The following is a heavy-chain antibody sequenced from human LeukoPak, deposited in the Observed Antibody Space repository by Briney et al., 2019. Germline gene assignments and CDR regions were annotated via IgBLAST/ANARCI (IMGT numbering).Heavy chain of an antibody. V-gene: IGHV3-74*01. Sequence: GGSLRLSCAASGFTFSSYWMHWVRQAPGKGLVWVSRINSDGSSTSYADSVKGRFTISRDNAKNTLYLQMNSLRAEDTAVYYCAKDYGLTMVRGVIPPLDYWGQGTLVTVSS. CDR2: INSDGSST. CDR1: GFTFSSYW. CDR3: AKDYGLTMVRGVIPPLDY. J-gene: IGHJ4*02. D-gene: IGHD3-10*01.